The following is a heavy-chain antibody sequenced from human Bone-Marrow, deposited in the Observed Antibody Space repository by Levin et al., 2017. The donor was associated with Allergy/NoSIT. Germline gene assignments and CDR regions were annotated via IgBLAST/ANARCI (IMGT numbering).Heavy chain of an antibody. D-gene: IGHD3-10*01. CDR1: GFTFGSYG. CDR2: IGSGYST. Sequence: PGGSLRLSCAASGFTFGSYGMSWVRQTPEKGLEWVSAIGSGYSTYYADSVGGRFTISRDNSKNTLYLQMNTVRAEDTAVYYGAKDPQGVRGLIKPLDYWGQGTLVTVSS. J-gene: IGHJ4*02. CDR3: AKDPQGVRGLIKPLDY. V-gene: IGHV3-23*01.